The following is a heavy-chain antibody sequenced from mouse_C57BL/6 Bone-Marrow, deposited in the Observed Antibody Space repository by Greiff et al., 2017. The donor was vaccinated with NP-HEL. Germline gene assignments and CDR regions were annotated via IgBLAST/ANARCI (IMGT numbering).Heavy chain of an antibody. CDR3: ARERACYYGPYYFDY. J-gene: IGHJ2*01. D-gene: IGHD1-1*01. CDR1: GYTFTSYN. V-gene: IGHV1-12*01. Sequence: QVQLKESGAELVRPGASVKMSCKASGYTFTSYNMHWVKQTPRQGLEWIGAIYPGNGDTSYNQKFKGKATLTVDKSSSTAYMQLSSLTSEDSAVYFCARERACYYGPYYFDYWGQGTTLTVSS. CDR2: IYPGNGDT.